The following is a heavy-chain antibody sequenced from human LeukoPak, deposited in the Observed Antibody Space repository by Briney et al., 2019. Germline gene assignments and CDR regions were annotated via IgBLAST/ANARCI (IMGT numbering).Heavy chain of an antibody. CDR1: GFTFSSYA. CDR3: AKDEPYYDILTGSHGSHYFDY. V-gene: IGHV3-23*01. J-gene: IGHJ4*02. D-gene: IGHD3-9*01. Sequence: GGSLRLSCAASGFTFSSYAMSWVRQAPGKGLEWVSAISGSGGSTYYADSVKGRFTISRDNSKKTLYLQMNSLRAEDTAVYYCAKDEPYYDILTGSHGSHYFDYWGQGTLVTVSS. CDR2: ISGSGGST.